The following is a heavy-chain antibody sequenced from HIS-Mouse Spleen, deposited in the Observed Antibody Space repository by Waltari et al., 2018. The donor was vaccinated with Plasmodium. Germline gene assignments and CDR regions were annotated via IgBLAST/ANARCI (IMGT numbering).Heavy chain of an antibody. CDR1: GGSFSGYY. J-gene: IGHJ3*02. D-gene: IGHD4-17*01. V-gene: IGHV4-34*01. CDR3: ARGPTTVTTFNDALDI. Sequence: QVQLQQWGAGLLKPSATLSLTCAVYGGSFSGYYWSWIRQPPGKGLEWIGEIKHIGSTNHNPALTSRVTILVDTAKNQFSLKLSSVTAAKTAVYYCARGPTTVTTFNDALDIWGQGTMVTVSS. CDR2: IKHIGST.